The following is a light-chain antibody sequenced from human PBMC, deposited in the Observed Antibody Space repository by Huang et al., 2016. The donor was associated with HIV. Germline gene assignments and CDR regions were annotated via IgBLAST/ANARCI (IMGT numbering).Light chain of an antibody. CDR2: DAS. CDR3: QQRSDPLT. Sequence: EIVLTQSPATVSLSPGERATLSCRASQSVSNYLAWYQQRPGQAPRLLIYDASNRATGVPARFSGSGSATDFTLTINSVEPEDFAVYYCQQRSDPLTFGGGTKVEI. V-gene: IGKV3-11*01. CDR1: QSVSNY. J-gene: IGKJ4*01.